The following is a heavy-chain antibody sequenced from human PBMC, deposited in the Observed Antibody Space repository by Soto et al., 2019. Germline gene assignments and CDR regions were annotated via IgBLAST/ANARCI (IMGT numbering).Heavy chain of an antibody. CDR2: VLPGDSDV. CDR1: GYTFSSDW. J-gene: IGHJ5*02. D-gene: IGHD2-2*02. CDR3: ARSPPYCSGTHCYSTYFGP. V-gene: IGHV5-51*01. Sequence: GESLKISCKGFGYTFSSDWIGWVRQMPGKGLEWMGIVLPGDSDVRYSPSFQGQVTISVDKSINTAYLQWNSLKASDTAMYFCARSPPYCSGTHCYSTYFGPWGQGTLVTVSS.